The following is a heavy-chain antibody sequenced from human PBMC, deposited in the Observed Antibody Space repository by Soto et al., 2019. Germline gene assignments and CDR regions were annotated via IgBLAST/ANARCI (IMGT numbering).Heavy chain of an antibody. Sequence: PGESLKISCNGSGFSFTNYWISWVRQVPGKGLEWMGNIDPVDSYANYSPSFQGHVTFSVDTSISTAFLHWSSLKASDSAIYFCARIESIARNWFDPWGQGTLVTVSS. CDR2: IDPVDSYA. D-gene: IGHD6-13*01. CDR3: ARIESIARNWFDP. CDR1: GFSFTNYW. V-gene: IGHV5-10-1*01. J-gene: IGHJ5*02.